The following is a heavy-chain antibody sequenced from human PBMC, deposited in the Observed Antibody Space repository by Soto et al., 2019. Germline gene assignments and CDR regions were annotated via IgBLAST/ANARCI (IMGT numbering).Heavy chain of an antibody. J-gene: IGHJ5*02. CDR3: ARDTPYGDADH. Sequence: SETLSLTCTVSGGSISHYYWSWIRQPPGKGLEWIGYIYYSGSTNYNPSFKSRVTMSVDTSKNQFSLRLSSVTAADTAVYYCARDTPYGDADHWGQGALVTVSS. D-gene: IGHD2-21*02. CDR2: IYYSGST. CDR1: GGSISHYY. V-gene: IGHV4-59*01.